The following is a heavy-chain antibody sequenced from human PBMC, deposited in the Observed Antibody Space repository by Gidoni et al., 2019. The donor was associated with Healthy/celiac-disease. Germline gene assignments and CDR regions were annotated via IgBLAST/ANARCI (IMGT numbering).Heavy chain of an antibody. CDR3: ARVGNSDYFDY. D-gene: IGHD1-1*01. CDR1: GGTFRSYA. J-gene: IGHJ4*02. V-gene: IGHV1-69*04. CDR2: IIPILGIA. Sequence: QVQLVQSGAEVKKPGSSVKVSCKASGGTFRSYAISWVRQAPGQGLEWMGRIIPILGIANYAQKFQGRVTITADKSTSTAYMELSSLRSEDTAVYYCARVGNSDYFDYWGQGTLVTVSS.